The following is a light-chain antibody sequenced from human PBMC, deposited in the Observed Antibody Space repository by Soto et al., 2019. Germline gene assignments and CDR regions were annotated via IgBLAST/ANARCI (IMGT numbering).Light chain of an antibody. Sequence: EIVWTQSPGTLSLSPGERASLSCRASQNVNSNYLAWYQQKPGQAPRLLIYDASSRATGIPDRFGGSGSGTDFTLTISRLEPEDFAMYYCQQYGGSPQTFGRGTKV. CDR3: QQYGGSPQT. CDR1: QNVNSNY. V-gene: IGKV3-20*01. J-gene: IGKJ1*01. CDR2: DAS.